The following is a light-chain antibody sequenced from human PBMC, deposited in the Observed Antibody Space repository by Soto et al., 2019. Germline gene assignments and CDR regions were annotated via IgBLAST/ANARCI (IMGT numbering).Light chain of an antibody. CDR2: GAS. CDR3: QQYGSSLQYT. Sequence: EIVLTQSPGTLSLSPGERATLSCRASQSVSSSYLAWYQQKPGQAPRLLIYGASSRATGIPDRFSGSGSGTDFTLTISRLAPEDFAVDYCQQYGSSLQYTFGQGTKLEIK. CDR1: QSVSSSY. V-gene: IGKV3-20*01. J-gene: IGKJ2*01.